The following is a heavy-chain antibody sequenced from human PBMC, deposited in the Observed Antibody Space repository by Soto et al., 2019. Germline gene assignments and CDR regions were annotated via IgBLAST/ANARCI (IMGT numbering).Heavy chain of an antibody. V-gene: IGHV1-18*01. CDR2: ISVYNRNT. J-gene: IGHJ2*01. CDR3: ARVDGLWYFDL. Sequence: QVQLVQSGAEVKEPGASVKVTCKASGYTFTTYGISWVRQAPGQGLEWMGWISVYNRNTNYEHKLQGKVTMTTDTSPSTVYMELRSLSSDDTAVYYCARVDGLWYFDLWGRGTLVTVSS. D-gene: IGHD2-8*01. CDR1: GYTFTTYG.